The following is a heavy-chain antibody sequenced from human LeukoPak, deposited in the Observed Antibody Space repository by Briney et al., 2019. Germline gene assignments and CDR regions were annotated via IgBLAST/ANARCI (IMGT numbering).Heavy chain of an antibody. CDR3: ANLDSGYESY. CDR2: ISSSSSYI. J-gene: IGHJ4*02. Sequence: GGSLRLSCAASGFTFSSYSMNWVRQAPGKGLEWVSSISSSSSYIYYADSVKGRFTISRDNAKNSLYLQMNSLRAEDTALYYCANLDSGYESYWGQGTLVTVSS. CDR1: GFTFSSYS. D-gene: IGHD5-12*01. V-gene: IGHV3-21*04.